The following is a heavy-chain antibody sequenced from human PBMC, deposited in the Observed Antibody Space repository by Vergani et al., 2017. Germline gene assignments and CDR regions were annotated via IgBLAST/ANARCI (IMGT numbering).Heavy chain of an antibody. CDR3: AGECLAAAEYGMDV. CDR2: ISSSSSYI. CDR1: GFPFSSYS. V-gene: IGHV3-21*01. D-gene: IGHD6-13*01. J-gene: IGHJ6*02. Sequence: EVQLVESGGGLVKPGGSLRLSCAASGFPFSSYSMNWVRQAPGKGLEGVSSISSSSSYIYYADSVKGRFTISRDNAKNSMYMKMNSKRAEDTAVYYCAGECLAAAEYGMDVWGQGTTVTVSS.